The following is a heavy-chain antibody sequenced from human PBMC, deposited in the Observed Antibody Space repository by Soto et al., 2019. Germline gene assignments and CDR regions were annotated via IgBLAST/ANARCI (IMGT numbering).Heavy chain of an antibody. CDR3: ARDREVRGMDV. CDR1: GGSISSGGYY. Sequence: QVQLQESGPGLVKPSQTRSLTCTVSGGSISSGGYYWSWIRHHPGKGLEWIGYIYYSGSTYYNPSLKSRVTLSVDTSKNQFSLQLSSVTAVDTAVYYCARDREVRGMDVWGQGTTVTVSS. CDR2: IYYSGST. D-gene: IGHD3-10*01. V-gene: IGHV4-31*03. J-gene: IGHJ6*02.